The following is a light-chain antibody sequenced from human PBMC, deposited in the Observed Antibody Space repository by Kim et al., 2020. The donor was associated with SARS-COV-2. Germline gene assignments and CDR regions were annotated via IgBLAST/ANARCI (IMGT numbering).Light chain of an antibody. CDR3: QETFTTPPYI. Sequence: DIQMTQSPSSLSASVGDRVTITCRASQAITGYVNWYQQKPGKAPKLLIYGASTLQTGVPSRFNGSGSGTDFALTISSLQPEDFSTYYCQETFTTPPYIFGQGTKLEIK. J-gene: IGKJ2*01. CDR2: GAS. V-gene: IGKV1-39*01. CDR1: QAITGY.